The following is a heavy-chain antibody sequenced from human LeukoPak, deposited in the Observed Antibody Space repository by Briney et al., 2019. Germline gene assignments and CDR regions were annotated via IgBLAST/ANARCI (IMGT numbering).Heavy chain of an antibody. CDR3: ARERSYYDSSGYESY. V-gene: IGHV3-48*03. D-gene: IGHD3-22*01. Sequence: GGSLRLSCAASGFTFSSYEMNWVRQAPGKGLEWVSYISSSGSTIYYADSVKGRFTISRDNAKNSPYLQMNSLRAEDTAVYYCARERSYYDSSGYESYWGQGTLVTVSS. CDR1: GFTFSSYE. J-gene: IGHJ4*02. CDR2: ISSSGSTI.